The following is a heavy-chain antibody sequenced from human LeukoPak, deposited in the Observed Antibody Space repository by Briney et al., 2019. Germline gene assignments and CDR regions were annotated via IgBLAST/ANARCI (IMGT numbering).Heavy chain of an antibody. CDR1: GFTFSSYW. D-gene: IGHD6-19*01. CDR3: ARASAVAGTRDY. J-gene: IGHJ4*02. Sequence: GGALRLSCAASGFTFSSYWMSWVRQAPGKGLEWVANIKQEGSDKYYVDSAKGRFTISRDNAKNSLYLQMNSLRAEDTAIYYCARASAVAGTRDYWGQGTLVTVSS. CDR2: IKQEGSDK. V-gene: IGHV3-7*01.